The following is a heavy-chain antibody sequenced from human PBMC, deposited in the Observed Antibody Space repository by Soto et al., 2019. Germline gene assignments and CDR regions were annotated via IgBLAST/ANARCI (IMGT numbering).Heavy chain of an antibody. J-gene: IGHJ6*03. V-gene: IGHV4-59*08. CDR2: IYYSGST. CDR1: GGSISSYY. D-gene: IGHD2-15*01. CDR3: ARHPYCSGGSCPPGNYMDV. Sequence: SETLSLTCTVSGGSISSYYWSWIRQPPGKGLEWIGYIYYSGSTNYNPSLKSRVTISVDTSKNQFSLKLSSVTAADTAVYYCARHPYCSGGSCPPGNYMDVWGKGTTVTVSS.